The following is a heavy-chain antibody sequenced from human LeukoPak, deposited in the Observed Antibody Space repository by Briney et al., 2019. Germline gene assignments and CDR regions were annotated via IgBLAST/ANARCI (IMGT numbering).Heavy chain of an antibody. Sequence: GGSLRLSCAASGVTFSDYYMNWIRQAPGKGLEWVSYISSSSSTIYYADSVKGRFTISRDNAKNSLYLQMNSLRAEDTAVYYCARLGRGADYWGQGTLVTVSS. CDR3: ARLGRGADY. J-gene: IGHJ4*02. V-gene: IGHV3-11*04. CDR1: GVTFSDYY. CDR2: ISSSSSTI. D-gene: IGHD4-17*01.